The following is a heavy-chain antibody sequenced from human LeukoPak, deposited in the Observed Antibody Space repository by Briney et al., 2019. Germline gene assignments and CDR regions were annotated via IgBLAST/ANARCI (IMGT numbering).Heavy chain of an antibody. CDR1: GYTFSVYD. D-gene: IGHD6-13*01. CDR3: ARRISAPGTGFWFDP. J-gene: IGHJ5*02. CDR2: MNSNNGNT. Sequence: ASVKVSCKTSGYTFSVYDINWLRQVAGQGLEWMGWMNSNNGNTGYALKFQHRVTMTMNTSIDTAYMELNSLTSEDTAVYYCARRISAPGTGFWFDPWGQGTQVTVSS. V-gene: IGHV1-8*01.